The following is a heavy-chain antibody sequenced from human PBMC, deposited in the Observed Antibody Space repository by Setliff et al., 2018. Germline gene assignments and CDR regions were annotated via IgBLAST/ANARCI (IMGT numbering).Heavy chain of an antibody. CDR2: INAGNGNT. J-gene: IGHJ3*02. Sequence: ASVKVSCKVSGYTLTSYAMHWVRQAPGQRLEWMGWINAGNGNTKYSQKFQGRVTITRDTSASTAYMELSSLRSEDTAVYYCAISTIFGVVSTTPDAIDIWGQGTMVTVSS. CDR1: GYTLTSYA. CDR3: AISTIFGVVSTTPDAIDI. D-gene: IGHD3-3*01. V-gene: IGHV1-3*01.